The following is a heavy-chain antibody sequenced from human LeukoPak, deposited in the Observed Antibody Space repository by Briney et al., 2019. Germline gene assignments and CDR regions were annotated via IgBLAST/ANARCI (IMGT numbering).Heavy chain of an antibody. Sequence: SETLSLTCTVSGGSISSSSYYWGWIRQPPGKGLEWIGSIYYSGSAYYNPSLKSRVTISVDTSKNQFSLKLSSVTAADTAVYYCARGRGGYYDSSGYYYGFDYWGQGTLVTVSS. V-gene: IGHV4-39*07. CDR1: GGSISSSSYY. CDR2: IYYSGSA. D-gene: IGHD3-22*01. J-gene: IGHJ4*02. CDR3: ARGRGGYYDSSGYYYGFDY.